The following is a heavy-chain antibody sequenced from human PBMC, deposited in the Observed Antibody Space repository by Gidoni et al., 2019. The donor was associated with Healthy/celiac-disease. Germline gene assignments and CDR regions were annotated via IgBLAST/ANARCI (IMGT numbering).Heavy chain of an antibody. CDR2: IYTSGST. V-gene: IGHV4-61*02. CDR1: GGSISSGSYY. CDR3: AREEGPVYDY. J-gene: IGHJ4*02. Sequence: QVQLQESGPGLGKPSQTLSLTCTVSGGSISSGSYYWSWLRQPAGKGLEWIGRIYTSGSTNYNHSLKSRVTISVDTSKNQFSLNLSSVTAADTAVYYCAREEGPVYDYWGQGTLVTVSS.